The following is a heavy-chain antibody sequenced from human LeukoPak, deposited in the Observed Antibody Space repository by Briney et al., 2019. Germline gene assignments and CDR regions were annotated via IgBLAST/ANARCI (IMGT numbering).Heavy chain of an antibody. CDR3: ARHGDYCFDL. D-gene: IGHD2-21*01. Sequence: GGSLRLSCAASGFTFSRSWMGWVRQAPGKGLEWVANIKQDGTSKYYVDSVMGRFTISRDNAENSVYLQMNSLCAGDTAVYYCARHGDYCFDLWGPGTRVTVSS. J-gene: IGHJ4*02. V-gene: IGHV3-7*02. CDR2: IKQDGTSK. CDR1: GFTFSRSW.